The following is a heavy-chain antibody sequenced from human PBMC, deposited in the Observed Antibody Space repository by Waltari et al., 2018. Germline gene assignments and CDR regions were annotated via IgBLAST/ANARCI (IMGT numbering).Heavy chain of an antibody. Sequence: QVQLVQSGAEVKKPGASVKVSCKASGYTFTGYYMHWVRQAPGQGLEWRGWINPNSGGTNYAQKCQGRVTITRDTSISTAYMELSRLRSDDTAVYYCARTYSGSYYNLDFDYWGQGTLVTVSS. V-gene: IGHV1-2*02. CDR1: GYTFTGYY. CDR3: ARTYSGSYYNLDFDY. CDR2: INPNSGGT. J-gene: IGHJ4*02. D-gene: IGHD1-26*01.